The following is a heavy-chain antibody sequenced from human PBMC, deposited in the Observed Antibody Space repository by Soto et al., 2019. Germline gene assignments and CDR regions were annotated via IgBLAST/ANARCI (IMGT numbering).Heavy chain of an antibody. D-gene: IGHD3-10*01. J-gene: IGHJ4*02. Sequence: GGSLRLSCAASGFTFSSYGMHWVRQAPGKGLEWVAVIWYDGSNKYYADSVKGRFTISRDNSRNTLYLQMNSLRAEDTAVYYCARDLNYYGSGSPRFDYWGQGTLVTVSS. CDR1: GFTFSSYG. V-gene: IGHV3-33*01. CDR2: IWYDGSNK. CDR3: ARDLNYYGSGSPRFDY.